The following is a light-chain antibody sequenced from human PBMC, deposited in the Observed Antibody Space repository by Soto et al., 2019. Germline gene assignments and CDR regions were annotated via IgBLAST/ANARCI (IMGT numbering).Light chain of an antibody. Sequence: QSALTQPASVSGFPGQSITISCTGTSSDVGGYKYVSWYQQHPGKAPKLMIYEVTNRPSGVSTRFSGSRSGNTASLTISGLQAEDEADYYCSSSTTSSTLYVFGTGTKVTVL. CDR2: EVT. CDR1: SSDVGGYKY. CDR3: SSSTTSSTLYV. J-gene: IGLJ1*01. V-gene: IGLV2-14*01.